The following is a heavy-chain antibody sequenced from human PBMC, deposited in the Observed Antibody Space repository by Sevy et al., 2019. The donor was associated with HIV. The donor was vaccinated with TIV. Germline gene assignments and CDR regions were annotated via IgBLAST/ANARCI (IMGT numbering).Heavy chain of an antibody. D-gene: IGHD6-13*01. Sequence: GGSLRLSCAASGFTFSSYSMNWVRQAPGKGLEWVSAISGSGGSTYYADSVKGRFTISRDNSKNTLYLQMNSLRAEDTAVYYCAKGASSSWHLDYWGQGTLVTVSS. J-gene: IGHJ4*02. V-gene: IGHV3-23*01. CDR3: AKGASSSWHLDY. CDR2: ISGSGGST. CDR1: GFTFSSYS.